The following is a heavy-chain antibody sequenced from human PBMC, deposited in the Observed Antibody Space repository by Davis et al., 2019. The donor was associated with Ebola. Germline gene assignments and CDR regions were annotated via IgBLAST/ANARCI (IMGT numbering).Heavy chain of an antibody. CDR3: ARTSIVGTTTTSSDI. Sequence: AASVQVSCKASGYTFNNYAISWVRQAPGQGLEWMGWISAYNGNTNYAQILQGRVTMTTDTSTGTAYMELRSLTSDDTAVDFCARTSIVGTTTTSSDIWGQGTMVTVSS. CDR1: GYTFNNYA. J-gene: IGHJ3*02. CDR2: ISAYNGNT. D-gene: IGHD1-26*01. V-gene: IGHV1-18*01.